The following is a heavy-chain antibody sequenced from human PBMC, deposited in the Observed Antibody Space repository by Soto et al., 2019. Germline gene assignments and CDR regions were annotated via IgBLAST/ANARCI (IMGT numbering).Heavy chain of an antibody. CDR2: INSDGSGT. CDR1: GFTFRNYW. CDR3: VRDQSVAGPSTFDY. J-gene: IGHJ4*02. V-gene: IGHV3-74*01. Sequence: EVQLVESEGGLVQPGGSLRLSCAASGFTFRNYWMHWVRQAPGKGLVWVSRINSDGSGTIYADSVKGRFTLSRDNAKNTLYLQMNSLRVEDTAVYYCVRDQSVAGPSTFDYWGQGTLVTVSS. D-gene: IGHD6-19*01.